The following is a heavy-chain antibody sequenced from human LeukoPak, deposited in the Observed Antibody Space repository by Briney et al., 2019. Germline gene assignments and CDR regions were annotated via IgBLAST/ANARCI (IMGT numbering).Heavy chain of an antibody. Sequence: SETLSVTCAVYGGSFSGYYWSWIRQPPGKGLEWIGEINHSGSTNYNPSLKSRVTISVDTSKNQFSLKLSSVTAADTAVYYCARVGIQRRPIDYWGQGTLVTVSS. V-gene: IGHV4-34*01. D-gene: IGHD5-18*01. CDR1: GGSFSGYY. J-gene: IGHJ4*02. CDR3: ARVGIQRRPIDY. CDR2: INHSGST.